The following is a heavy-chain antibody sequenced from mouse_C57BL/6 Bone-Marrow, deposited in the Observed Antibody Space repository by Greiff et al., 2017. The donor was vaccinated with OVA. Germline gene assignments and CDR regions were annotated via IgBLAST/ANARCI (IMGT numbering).Heavy chain of an antibody. CDR2: IYPGSGST. V-gene: IGHV1-55*01. CDR1: GYTFTSYW. Sequence: QVQLKQPGAELVKPGASVKMSCKASGYTFTSYWITWVKQRPGQGLEWIGDIYPGSGSTNYNEKFKSKATLTVDTSSSTAYMQLSSLTSEDSAVYYCARSIGIYDGSYWGQGTLVTVSA. CDR3: ARSIGIYDGSY. J-gene: IGHJ3*01. D-gene: IGHD2-3*01.